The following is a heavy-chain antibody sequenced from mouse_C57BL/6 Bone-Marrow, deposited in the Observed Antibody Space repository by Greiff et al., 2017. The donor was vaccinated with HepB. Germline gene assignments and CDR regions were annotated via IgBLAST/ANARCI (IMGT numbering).Heavy chain of an antibody. V-gene: IGHV1-82*01. J-gene: IGHJ1*03. Sequence: QVQLQQSGPELVKPGASVKISCKASGYAFSSSWMHWVKQRPGKGLEWIGRIYPGDGDTNYNGKFKGKATLTADQSSSTAYMQLNSLTSEDSAVYYCARDGNDWYFDVWGTGTTVTVSS. CDR1: GYAFSSSW. CDR2: IYPGDGDT. CDR3: ARDGNDWYFDV. D-gene: IGHD2-1*01.